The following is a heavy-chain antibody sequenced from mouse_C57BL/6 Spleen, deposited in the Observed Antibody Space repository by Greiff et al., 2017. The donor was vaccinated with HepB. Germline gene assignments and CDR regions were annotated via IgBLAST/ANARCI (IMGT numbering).Heavy chain of an antibody. CDR3: EGWGGSLHYFDY. CDR2: IYPRSGNT. J-gene: IGHJ2*01. V-gene: IGHV1-81*01. CDR1: GYTFTSYG. Sequence: VQLQQSGAELARPGASVKLSCKASGYTFTSYGISWVKQRTGQGLEWIGEIYPRSGNTYYNEKFKGKATLTADKSSSTAYMELRSLTSEDSAVYFCEGWGGSLHYFDYWGQGTTLTVAS. D-gene: IGHD1-1*01.